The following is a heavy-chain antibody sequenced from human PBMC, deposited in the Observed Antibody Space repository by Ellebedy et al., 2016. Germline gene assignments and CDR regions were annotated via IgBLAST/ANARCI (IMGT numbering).Heavy chain of an antibody. CDR1: GLNFNTFF. D-gene: IGHD3/OR15-3a*01. Sequence: GESLKISXTASGLNFNTFFMSWVRQAPGKGLEWFSTISAGSDTTRLADSVKGRFTVSRDNSKNTVYLQMNNVGAEDTAMYYCRHGHYADYWGQGTLVTVSS. V-gene: IGHV3-23*01. CDR2: ISAGSDTT. J-gene: IGHJ4*02. CDR3: RHGHYADY.